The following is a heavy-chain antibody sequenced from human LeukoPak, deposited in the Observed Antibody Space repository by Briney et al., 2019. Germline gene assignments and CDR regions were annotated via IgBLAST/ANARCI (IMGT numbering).Heavy chain of an antibody. Sequence: PSETLSLTCAVYGGSFSGYYWSWIRQPPGKGLEWIGEINHSGSTNYNPSLKSRVTISVDTSKNQFSLKLSSVTAADTAVYYCARDTLGDSSGYLYYWGQGTLVTVSS. V-gene: IGHV4-34*01. D-gene: IGHD3-22*01. CDR2: INHSGST. J-gene: IGHJ4*02. CDR1: GGSFSGYY. CDR3: ARDTLGDSSGYLYY.